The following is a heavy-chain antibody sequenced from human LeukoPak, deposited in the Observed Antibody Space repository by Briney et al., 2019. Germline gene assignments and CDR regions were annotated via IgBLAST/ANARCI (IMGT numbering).Heavy chain of an antibody. CDR3: ARRENLYGGYDFDY. J-gene: IGHJ4*02. V-gene: IGHV3-48*02. D-gene: IGHD5-12*01. CDR1: GFSFSSFS. Sequence: GRSRRLSCAASGFSFSSFSMNWVSLAPGKGLEWISYISTTSGTKYYAESVKGRFTISRDNAKNSLYLQMNSLRDEDTAVYYCARRENLYGGYDFDYWGQGTLVTVSS. CDR2: ISTTSGTK.